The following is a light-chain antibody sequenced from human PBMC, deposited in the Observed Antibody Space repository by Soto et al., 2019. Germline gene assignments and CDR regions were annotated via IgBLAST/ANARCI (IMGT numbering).Light chain of an antibody. CDR1: QSINSN. CDR3: QQFSSYPLT. CDR2: AAS. V-gene: IGKV3-15*01. Sequence: TQSPATLSVSPGETATLSCRASQSINSNLAWYQQQPGQAPRLLIYAASTRATAVPDRFSGSGSGTDFTLTITSLQSEDFAVYYCQQFSSYPLTFGGGTKVDI. J-gene: IGKJ4*01.